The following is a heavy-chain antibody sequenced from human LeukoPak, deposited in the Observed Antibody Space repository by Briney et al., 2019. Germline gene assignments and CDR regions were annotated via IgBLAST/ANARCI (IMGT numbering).Heavy chain of an antibody. CDR1: GGSISNANW. J-gene: IGHJ6*02. Sequence: PSETLSLTCAVSGGSISNANWWTWVRQTPGKGLEWIGEIYPTGDTNYNPSLKSRVTMSMDKSKSQYSLKLTSMTAADTAVYYCARDPPRGYGMDVWGPGITVAVSS. CDR3: ARDPPRGYGMDV. V-gene: IGHV4-4*02. CDR2: IYPTGDT.